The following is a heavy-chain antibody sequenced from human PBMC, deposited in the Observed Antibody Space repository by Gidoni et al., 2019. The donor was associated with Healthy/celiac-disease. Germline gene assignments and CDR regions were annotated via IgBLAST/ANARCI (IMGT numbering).Heavy chain of an antibody. Sequence: QVQLQESGPGLVQPSETLSLTGTVSGCSSSSYYWSWNRQPPGKGLEWIGYIYYSGRTNYIPSLKSRVTISVDTSKNQFSLKLSSVTAAYTAVYYFARARRIPYYYYGMDVWGQGTTVTVSS. CDR2: IYYSGRT. V-gene: IGHV4-59*01. J-gene: IGHJ6*02. D-gene: IGHD2-15*01. CDR1: GCSSSSYY. CDR3: ARARRIPYYYYGMDV.